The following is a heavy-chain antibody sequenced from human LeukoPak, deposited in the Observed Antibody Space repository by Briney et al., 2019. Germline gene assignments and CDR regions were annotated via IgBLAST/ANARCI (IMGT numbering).Heavy chain of an antibody. CDR1: GGSIRGYY. D-gene: IGHD6-25*01. CDR3: AKSGSGWTEGYFDP. Sequence: PSETLSLTCTVSGGSIRGYYWGWIRQPAGKGLEWIGRIYMSGTTNYNPSLKSRVTMSVDMSRNQLSLEVTSVTAADTAVYYCAKSGSGWTEGYFDPWGQGTLVTVSS. CDR2: IYMSGTT. J-gene: IGHJ5*02. V-gene: IGHV4-4*07.